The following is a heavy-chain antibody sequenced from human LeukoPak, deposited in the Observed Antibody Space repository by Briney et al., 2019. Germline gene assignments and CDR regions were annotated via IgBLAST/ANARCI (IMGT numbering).Heavy chain of an antibody. CDR1: GGSISSYY. CDR3: ARGSRFNDY. V-gene: IGHV4-59*01. Sequence: ATLSLTCTVSGGSISSYYWSWIRQPPGKGLEWIGYIYYSGSTNYNPSLKSRVTISVDTSKNQFSLKLSSVTAADTAVYYCARGSRFNDYWGQGTLVTVSS. CDR2: IYYSGST. J-gene: IGHJ4*02.